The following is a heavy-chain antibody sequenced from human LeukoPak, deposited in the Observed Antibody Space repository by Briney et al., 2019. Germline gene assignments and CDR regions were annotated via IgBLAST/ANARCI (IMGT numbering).Heavy chain of an antibody. D-gene: IGHD4-17*01. CDR2: IYYSGST. V-gene: IGHV4-59*01. J-gene: IGHJ4*02. Sequence: SETLSLTCTVSGGSISSYYWSWIRQPPGKGLEWIGYIYYSGSTNYNPSLKSRVTISVDTSKNQFSLKLSSVTAADTAVYYCARFDYGDSRGYWGQGTLVTVSS. CDR3: ARFDYGDSRGY. CDR1: GGSISSYY.